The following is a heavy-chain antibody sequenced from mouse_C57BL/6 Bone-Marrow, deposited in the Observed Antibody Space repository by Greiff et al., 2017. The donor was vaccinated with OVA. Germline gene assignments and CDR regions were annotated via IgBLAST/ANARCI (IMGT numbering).Heavy chain of an antibody. CDR2: IYPGDGDT. CDR1: GYAFSSYW. D-gene: IGHD1-1*01. J-gene: IGHJ1*03. Sequence: QVQLQESGAELVKPGASVKISCKASGYAFSSYWMNWVKQRPGKGLEWIGQIYPGDGDTNYNGKFKGKATLTADKSSSTAYMQLSSLTSEDSAVYFCARKGYYGSWYFDVWGTGTTVTVSS. V-gene: IGHV1-80*01. CDR3: ARKGYYGSWYFDV.